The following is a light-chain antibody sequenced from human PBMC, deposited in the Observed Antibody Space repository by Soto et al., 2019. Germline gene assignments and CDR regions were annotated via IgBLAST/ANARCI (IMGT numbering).Light chain of an antibody. V-gene: IGKV3-20*01. CDR3: LQYGSSLPIP. J-gene: IGKJ5*01. CDR2: GAS. CDR1: QSVSSSY. Sequence: EIVLTQSPGTLSLSPGERATLSCRASQSVSSSYLAWYQQKPSQAPRLLIYGASSRATGIPDRFSGSGSGTDFTLTISRLEPDDFAVYYCLQYGSSLPIPFGQGTRLEI.